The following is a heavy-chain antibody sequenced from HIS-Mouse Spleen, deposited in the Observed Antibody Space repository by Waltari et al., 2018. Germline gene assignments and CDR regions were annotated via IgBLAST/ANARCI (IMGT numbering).Heavy chain of an antibody. CDR3: AKDKHHAFDY. V-gene: IGHV3-30*18. Sequence: QVQLVESGGGVVQPGRSLRLSCAASGFTFSSHGMHWVRQDPGKGLEWVAVISYDGSNKYYADSVKGRFTISRDNSKNTLYLQMNSLRAEDTAVYYCAKDKHHAFDYWGQGTLVTVSS. J-gene: IGHJ4*02. CDR1: GFTFSSHG. CDR2: ISYDGSNK.